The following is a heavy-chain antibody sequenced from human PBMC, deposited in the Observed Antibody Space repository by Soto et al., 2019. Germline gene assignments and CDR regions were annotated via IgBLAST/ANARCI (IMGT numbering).Heavy chain of an antibody. CDR2: ISTSGGST. CDR1: GFTFSNYA. D-gene: IGHD5-18*01. J-gene: IGHJ4*02. CDR3: ARVGLVAYTYGSYYFDY. V-gene: IGHV3-23*01. Sequence: EVQLLESGGGLVQPGGSLRLSCAASGFTFSNYAMSWVRQAPGKGLEWVSTISTSGGSTYSADSVKGRFTISRDNSKNTLYLQMNSLRAADPAVYYCARVGLVAYTYGSYYFDYWGQGTLVTVSS.